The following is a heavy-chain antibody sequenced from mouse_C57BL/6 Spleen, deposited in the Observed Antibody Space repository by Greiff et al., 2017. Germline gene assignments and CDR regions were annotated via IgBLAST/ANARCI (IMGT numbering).Heavy chain of an antibody. CDR2: INPNNGGT. D-gene: IGHD2-1*01. Sequence: EVQLQQSGPELVKPGASVKISCKASGYTFTDYYMNWVKQSHGKSLEWIGDINPNNGGTSHNQKFKGKATLTVDKSSSTAYMELRSLTSEDSAVYYCARLGGNYGYFDVWGTGTTVTVSS. V-gene: IGHV1-26*01. CDR1: GYTFTDYY. J-gene: IGHJ1*03. CDR3: ARLGGNYGYFDV.